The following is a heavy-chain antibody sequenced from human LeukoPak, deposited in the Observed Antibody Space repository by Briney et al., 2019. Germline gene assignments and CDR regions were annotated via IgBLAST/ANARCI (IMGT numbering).Heavy chain of an antibody. V-gene: IGHV1-46*01. CDR1: GGTFSSYA. CDR3: ARDEGTSSGWRDWYFDL. D-gene: IGHD6-19*01. J-gene: IGHJ2*01. Sequence: ASVKVSCKASGGTFSSYAISWVRQAPGQGLEWMGIINPSGGSTSYAQKFQGRVTMTRDTSTSTVYMELSSLRSEDTAVYYCARDEGTSSGWRDWYFDLWGRGTLVTVSS. CDR2: INPSGGST.